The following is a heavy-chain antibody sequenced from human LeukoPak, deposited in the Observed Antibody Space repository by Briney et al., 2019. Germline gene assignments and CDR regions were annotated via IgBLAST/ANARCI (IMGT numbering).Heavy chain of an antibody. CDR3: ARDFKVAVDY. CDR1: GYIFNGYY. CDR2: INPNSGGT. Sequence: GASVKVSCKASGYIFNGYYMHWVRQAPGQGLEWMGWINPNSGGTNYAQKFQGRVTMTRDTSISTAYMELSRLRSDDTAVYYCARDFKVAVDYWGQGTLVTVSS. D-gene: IGHD2-15*01. J-gene: IGHJ4*02. V-gene: IGHV1-2*02.